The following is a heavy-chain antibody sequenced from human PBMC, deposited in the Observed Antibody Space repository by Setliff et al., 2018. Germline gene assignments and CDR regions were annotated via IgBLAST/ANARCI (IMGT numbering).Heavy chain of an antibody. Sequence: SETLSLTCTVSGDSMSDYFWTWIRQPAGKGLEWIGRLYIGGTTTYNPSLRRRVTMSADTSKNQFSLKMNSVTAADTAVYYCARGSFPYDNSGFDYWGQGTLVTVSS. V-gene: IGHV4-4*07. CDR1: GDSMSDYF. CDR2: LYIGGTT. D-gene: IGHD3-22*01. CDR3: ARGSFPYDNSGFDY. J-gene: IGHJ4*02.